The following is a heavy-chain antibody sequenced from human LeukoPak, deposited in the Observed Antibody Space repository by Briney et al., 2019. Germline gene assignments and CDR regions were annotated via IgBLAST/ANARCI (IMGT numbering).Heavy chain of an antibody. Sequence: SETLSLTCAVYGGSFSGYYWSWIRQPPGKGLEWIGEINHSGSTNYNPSLKSRVTISVDTSKNQFSLKLSSVTAADTAVYYCARYLSAYHYFDYWGQGTLVTVSS. CDR1: GGSFSGYY. V-gene: IGHV4-34*01. J-gene: IGHJ4*02. CDR3: ARYLSAYHYFDY. CDR2: INHSGST. D-gene: IGHD2/OR15-2a*01.